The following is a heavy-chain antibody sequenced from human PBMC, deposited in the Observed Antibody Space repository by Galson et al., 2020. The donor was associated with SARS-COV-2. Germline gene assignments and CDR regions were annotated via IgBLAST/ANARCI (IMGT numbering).Heavy chain of an antibody. Sequence: AGGSLRLSCAASGFTYSDYYMSWIRQAPGKGLEWVSYISSSSSYTNYADSVKGRFTISRDNAKNSLYLQMNSLRAEDTAVYYCARDPTDSSSWYAGLWFDPWGQGTLVTVSS. J-gene: IGHJ5*02. CDR3: ARDPTDSSSWYAGLWFDP. D-gene: IGHD6-13*01. CDR2: ISSSSSYT. CDR1: GFTYSDYY. V-gene: IGHV3-11*06.